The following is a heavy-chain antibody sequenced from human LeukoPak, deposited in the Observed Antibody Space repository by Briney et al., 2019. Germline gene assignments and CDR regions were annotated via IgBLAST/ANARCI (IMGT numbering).Heavy chain of an antibody. V-gene: IGHV5-51*01. CDR2: IYPGDSDT. Sequence: GESLKISCKGSGYSFTSYYIGWVRQMPGKGLEWMGIIYPGDSDTRYSPSFQGQVTVSADKSISTAYLQWSSLKASDTAMYYCARWGVGATNYFDYWGQGTLVTVSS. D-gene: IGHD1-26*01. J-gene: IGHJ4*02. CDR3: ARWGVGATNYFDY. CDR1: GYSFTSYY.